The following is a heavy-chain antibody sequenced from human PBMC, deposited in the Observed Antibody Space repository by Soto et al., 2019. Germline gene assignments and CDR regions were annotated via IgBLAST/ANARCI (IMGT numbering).Heavy chain of an antibody. CDR3: AKYDGDRGSLHAY. J-gene: IGHJ4*02. Sequence: SETLSLTCTVSGGSTSSYYWSLIRQPPGKGQEWIGYIYYSGSTNYNPSLKSRVTISVDTSKNQFSLKLSPVTAADTAVYYCAKYDGDRGSLHAYCGQRTLDIVSA. CDR1: GGSTSSYY. V-gene: IGHV4-59*08. CDR2: IYYSGST. D-gene: IGHD3-10*01.